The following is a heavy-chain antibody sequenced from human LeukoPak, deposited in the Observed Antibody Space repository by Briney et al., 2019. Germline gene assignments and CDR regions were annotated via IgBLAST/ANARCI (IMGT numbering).Heavy chain of an antibody. CDR1: GYTFTGYY. CDR3: ARDLGYYYDSSGYHENWFDP. D-gene: IGHD3-22*01. CDR2: INPNSGGT. J-gene: IGHJ5*02. V-gene: IGHV1-2*06. Sequence: GASVKVSCKASGYTFTGYYMHWVRQAPGQGLEWMGRINPNSGGTNYAQKFQGRVTMTRDTSISTAYMELSRLRSDDTAVYYCARDLGYYYDSSGYHENWFDPWGQGTLVTVSS.